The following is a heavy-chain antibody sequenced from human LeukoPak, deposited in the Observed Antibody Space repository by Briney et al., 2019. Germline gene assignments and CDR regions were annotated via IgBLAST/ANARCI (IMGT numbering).Heavy chain of an antibody. D-gene: IGHD6-19*01. J-gene: IGHJ6*02. V-gene: IGHV4-59*01. Sequence: SETLSLTCTVSGGSISSYYWSWIRQPPGKGLEWIGYIYYSGSTNYNPSLKSRVTISVDTSKNQLSLKLSSVTAADTAVYYCARYSSGWYYGMDVWGQGTTVTVSS. CDR2: IYYSGST. CDR1: GGSISSYY. CDR3: ARYSSGWYYGMDV.